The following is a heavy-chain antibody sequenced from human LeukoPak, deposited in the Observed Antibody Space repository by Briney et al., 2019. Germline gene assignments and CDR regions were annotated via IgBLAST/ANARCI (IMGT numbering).Heavy chain of an antibody. Sequence: PGGPLRLSCAASGFTFSDYYMSWIRQAPGKGLEWVSYISSSGSTIYYADSVKGRFTISRDNAKNSLYLQMNSLRAEDTAVYYCARDTPSGIFGVVIRFDYWGQGTLVTVSS. D-gene: IGHD3-3*01. CDR1: GFTFSDYY. CDR3: ARDTPSGIFGVVIRFDY. J-gene: IGHJ4*02. CDR2: ISSSGSTI. V-gene: IGHV3-11*04.